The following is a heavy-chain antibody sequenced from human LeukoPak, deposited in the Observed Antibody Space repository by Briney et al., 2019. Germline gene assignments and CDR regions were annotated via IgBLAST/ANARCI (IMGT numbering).Heavy chain of an antibody. V-gene: IGHV1-2*02. Sequence: GASVKVSCKASGYTFTGYYMHWVRQAPGQGLEWRGWINPNSGGTNYAQKFQGRVTMTRDTSISTAYMELSRLRSDDTAVYYCASSPGTMIVALDYWGQGTLVTVSS. CDR2: INPNSGGT. CDR3: ASSPGTMIVALDY. J-gene: IGHJ4*02. D-gene: IGHD3-22*01. CDR1: GYTFTGYY.